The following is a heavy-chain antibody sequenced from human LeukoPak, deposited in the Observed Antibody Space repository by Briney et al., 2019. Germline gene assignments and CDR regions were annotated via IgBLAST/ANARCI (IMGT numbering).Heavy chain of an antibody. D-gene: IGHD5/OR15-5a*01. Sequence: GGSLRLSCTASGFTFSDYYMSWIRQTPGKNLEWVSYISRSGTTIYSADSVKGRFTISRDNANNCLYLQMNSLRVEDTAVYYCARDFDNGVYEALGYFDLWGRGTLVTVSS. CDR3: ARDFDNGVYEALGYFDL. J-gene: IGHJ2*01. V-gene: IGHV3-11*01. CDR1: GFTFSDYY. CDR2: ISRSGTTI.